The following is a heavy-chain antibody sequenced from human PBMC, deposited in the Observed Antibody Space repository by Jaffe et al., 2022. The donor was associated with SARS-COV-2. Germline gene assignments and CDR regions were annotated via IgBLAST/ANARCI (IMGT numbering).Heavy chain of an antibody. J-gene: IGHJ6*02. CDR3: ARRGQQLVKYYGMDV. Sequence: QVQLVESGGGVVQPGRSLRLSCAASGFTFSSYGMHWVRQAPGKGLEWVAVIWYDGSNKYYADSVKGRFTISRDNSKNTLYLQMNSLRAEDTAVYYCARRGQQLVKYYGMDVWGQGTTVTVSS. CDR1: GFTFSSYG. CDR2: IWYDGSNK. V-gene: IGHV3-33*01. D-gene: IGHD6-13*01.